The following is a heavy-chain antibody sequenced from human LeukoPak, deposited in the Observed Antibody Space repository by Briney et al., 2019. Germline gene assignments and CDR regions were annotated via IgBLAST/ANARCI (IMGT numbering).Heavy chain of an antibody. CDR2: IYPGDSDT. CDR3: ARLSGAYYYHYYMDV. V-gene: IGHV5-51*01. J-gene: IGHJ6*03. D-gene: IGHD3-10*01. CDR1: GYSFANYW. Sequence: GESLKISCQGSGYSFANYWIGWVRQMPGKDLEWMGIIYPGDSDTRYSPSIQGQVTISADKSISTAYLQWSSLKASDTAMYYCARLSGAYYYHYYMDVWGKGTTVTVS.